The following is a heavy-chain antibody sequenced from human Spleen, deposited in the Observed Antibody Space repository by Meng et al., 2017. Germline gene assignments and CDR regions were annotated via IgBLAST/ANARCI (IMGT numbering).Heavy chain of an antibody. CDR1: GGSISSGRFY. D-gene: IGHD6-19*01. V-gene: IGHV4-39*07. J-gene: IGHJ3*02. CDR2: IYSSGAA. CDR3: ARDRSSAWEYDAFDI. Sequence: SETLSLTCTVSGGSISSGRFYWGWIRQPPGKGLEWIGNIYSSGAAYYNPSLKSRVTISVDPSKNQFSLKLNSVTAADTAVYYCARDRSSAWEYDAFDIWGQGTMVTVSS.